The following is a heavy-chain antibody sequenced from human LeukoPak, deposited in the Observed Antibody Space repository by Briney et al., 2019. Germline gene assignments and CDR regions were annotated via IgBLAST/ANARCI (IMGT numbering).Heavy chain of an antibody. CDR2: VWYDGSNI. CDR1: GFTFSTYG. J-gene: IGHJ4*02. V-gene: IGHV3-33*01. CDR3: ARGGYSGTYYFDY. D-gene: IGHD1-26*01. Sequence: GGSLRLSCAASGFTFSTYGMHWVRQAPGKGLEWVAVVWYDGSNIQYVDSVKGRFTISRDNSKSTLYLQMNSLTAEDTAVYYCARGGYSGTYYFDYWGQGTQVTFAS.